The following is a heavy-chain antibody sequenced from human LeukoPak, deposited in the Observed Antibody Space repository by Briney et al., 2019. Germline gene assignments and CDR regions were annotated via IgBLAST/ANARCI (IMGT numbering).Heavy chain of an antibody. CDR1: GRTFSSYA. J-gene: IGHJ4*02. CDR2: IILIFGTA. D-gene: IGHD3-22*01. CDR3: ARSPYYYDSSGYSVFDY. V-gene: IGHV1-69*05. Sequence: SVKVSCQSSGRTFSSYAISWVRQAPGQGLEWMGGIILIFGTANYAQKFQGRVTITTDESTSTAYMKLSSLRSEDTAVYYCARSPYYYDSSGYSVFDYWGQGTLVTVSS.